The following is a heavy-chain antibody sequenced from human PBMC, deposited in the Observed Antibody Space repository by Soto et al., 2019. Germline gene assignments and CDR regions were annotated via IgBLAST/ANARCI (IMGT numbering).Heavy chain of an antibody. CDR3: ARDMIVVVINSLFDD. Sequence: GGSLRLSCAASGFTFISYWMSWVRQAPGKGLEWVAHIKQDGSEKYYVDSVKGRFTISRDNAKNSLYLQMNTLRAEDTAVYSCARDMIVVVINSLFDDWGRGTLVTVSS. CDR2: IKQDGSEK. D-gene: IGHD3-22*01. J-gene: IGHJ4*02. CDR1: GFTFISYW. V-gene: IGHV3-7*03.